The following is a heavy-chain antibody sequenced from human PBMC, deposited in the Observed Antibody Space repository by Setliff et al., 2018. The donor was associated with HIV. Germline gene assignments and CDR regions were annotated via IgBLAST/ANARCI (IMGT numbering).Heavy chain of an antibody. Sequence: SETLSLTCAVYGASFSNYYWCWVRQPPGKGLEWIGENNHREDTNYNPSLKSRVTISVDTSKNQFSLKLSSVTAADTAVYFCARMAAAGRGHYYYYVDVWGKGTTVTVS. D-gene: IGHD6-13*01. CDR3: ARMAAAGRGHYYYYVDV. CDR2: NNHREDT. J-gene: IGHJ6*03. V-gene: IGHV4-34*01. CDR1: GASFSNYY.